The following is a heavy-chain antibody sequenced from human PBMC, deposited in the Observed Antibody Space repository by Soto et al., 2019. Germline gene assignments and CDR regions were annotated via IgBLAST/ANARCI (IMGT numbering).Heavy chain of an antibody. CDR1: GFTFSSYG. D-gene: IGHD6-13*01. V-gene: IGHV3-33*01. J-gene: IGHJ6*02. CDR3: ARVPAAAARPDNYYYYGMDV. Sequence: QVQLVESGGGVVQPGRSLRLSCAASGFTFSSYGMHWVRQAPGKGLEWVAVIWYDGSNKYYADSVKGRFTISRDNSKNTLYLQMNSLRAEETAVYYCARVPAAAARPDNYYYYGMDVWGQGTTVTVSS. CDR2: IWYDGSNK.